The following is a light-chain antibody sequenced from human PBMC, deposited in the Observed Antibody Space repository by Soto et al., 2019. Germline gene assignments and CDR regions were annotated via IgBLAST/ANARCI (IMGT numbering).Light chain of an antibody. CDR2: EVN. CDR1: ISDVGSHNL. Sequence: QSALTQPASVSGSPGQSITISCTGTISDVGSHNLVSWYRQHPDKAPKLIIYEVNERPSGVSSRFSGSKSGNTASLTVSGLQPDNEADYHCCSFAGSNPFPYVFGAGTKVTVL. J-gene: IGLJ1*01. CDR3: CSFAGSNPFPYV. V-gene: IGLV2-23*02.